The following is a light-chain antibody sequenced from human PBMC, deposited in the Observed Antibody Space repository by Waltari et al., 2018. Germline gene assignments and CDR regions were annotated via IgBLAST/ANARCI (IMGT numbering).Light chain of an antibody. Sequence: DIQMTQFPSTLSASVGDRVTITCRANQSIKDWLAWYQQKAGKAPELLVYKTSTLKSGVPARFSGTASGTEFTLTISSLQSEDSGTYFCQQYKDYSITFGQGTRLEI. V-gene: IGKV1-5*03. CDR2: KTS. CDR3: QQYKDYSIT. CDR1: QSIKDW. J-gene: IGKJ5*01.